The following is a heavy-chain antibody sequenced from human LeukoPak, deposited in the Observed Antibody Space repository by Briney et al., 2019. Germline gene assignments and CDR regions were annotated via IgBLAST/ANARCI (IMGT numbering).Heavy chain of an antibody. D-gene: IGHD6-19*01. V-gene: IGHV4-30-2*03. CDR1: GGSISSGSYY. J-gene: IGHJ6*03. Sequence: PSQTLSLTCTVSGGSISSGSYYWSWIRQPAGKGLEWIGSIYYSGSTYYNSSLKSRVTISVDTSKNQFSLKLTSVTAADTAVYYCARGWNYYYYMDVWGKGTTVTISS. CDR2: IYYSGST. CDR3: ARGWNYYYYMDV.